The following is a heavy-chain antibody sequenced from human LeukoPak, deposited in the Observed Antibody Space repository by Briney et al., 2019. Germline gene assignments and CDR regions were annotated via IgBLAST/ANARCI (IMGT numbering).Heavy chain of an antibody. D-gene: IGHD6-13*01. Sequence: TLSLTCTVSGGSISSGDYYWSWIRQPPGKGLEWIGYIYYSGSTYYNPSLKSRVTISVDTSKNQFSLKLSSVTAADTAVYYCARGGGYSSSWYLDFDYWGQGTLVTVSS. J-gene: IGHJ4*02. CDR3: ARGGGYSSSWYLDFDY. V-gene: IGHV4-30-4*01. CDR1: GGSISSGDYY. CDR2: IYYSGST.